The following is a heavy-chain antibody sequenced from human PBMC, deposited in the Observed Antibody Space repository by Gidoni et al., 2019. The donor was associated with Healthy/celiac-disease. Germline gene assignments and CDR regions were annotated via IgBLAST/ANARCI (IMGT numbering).Heavy chain of an antibody. CDR3: AKAAGYSGYGWRADY. J-gene: IGHJ4*02. Sequence: EVQLLESGGGLVQPGGSLRLSCAASGFTFSSDAMSWVRQAPGTGLELVSAISGSGGSTYYADSVKGRFTISRDNSKNTLYLQMNSLRAEDTDVYYCAKAAGYSGYGWRADYWGQGTLVTVSS. V-gene: IGHV3-23*01. CDR1: GFTFSSDA. D-gene: IGHD5-12*01. CDR2: ISGSGGST.